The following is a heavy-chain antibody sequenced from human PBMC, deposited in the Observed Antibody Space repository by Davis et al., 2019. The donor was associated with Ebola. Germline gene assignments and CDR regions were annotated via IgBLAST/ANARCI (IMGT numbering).Heavy chain of an antibody. CDR3: ARTGGLVVYAIGTYYYYGMDV. CDR1: GYTFTNYD. J-gene: IGHJ6*02. V-gene: IGHV1-2*02. Sequence: ASVKVSCKASGYTFTNYDINWVRQAPGQGLEWMGWINPNSGGTNYAQKFQGRVTMTRDTSISTAYMELSRLRSDDTAVHYCARTGGLVVYAIGTYYYYGMDVWGQGTTVTVSS. CDR2: INPNSGGT. D-gene: IGHD2-8*02.